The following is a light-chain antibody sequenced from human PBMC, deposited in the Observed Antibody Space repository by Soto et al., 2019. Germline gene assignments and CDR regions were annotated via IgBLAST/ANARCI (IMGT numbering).Light chain of an antibody. CDR3: QHFHSYPLT. J-gene: IGKJ4*01. Sequence: DIQLTQSPSFLSASVGDRVTITCRASQGISSYLAWSQQKPGKAPKLLIYSASSLQTGVPSRFSGSGSGTEFTLTISSLQPEDFATYYCQHFHSYPLTFGGGTEVEI. V-gene: IGKV1-9*01. CDR1: QGISSY. CDR2: SAS.